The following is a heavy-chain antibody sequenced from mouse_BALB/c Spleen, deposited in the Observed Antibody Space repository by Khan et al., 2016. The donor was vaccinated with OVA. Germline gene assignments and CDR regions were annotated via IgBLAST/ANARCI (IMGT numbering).Heavy chain of an antibody. D-gene: IGHD1-1*02. CDR3: ARHYLGGILYWYFDV. CDR2: IFPGDDST. J-gene: IGHJ1*01. CDR1: GYTFTSYD. V-gene: IGHV1-85*01. Sequence: VQLVESGAELVKPGASVKLSCKASGYTFTSYDINWVRQRPEQGLEWIGWIFPGDDSTKYNEKFKGKATLTSDKSSSTAYMQLSRLTSEDSAVYFGARHYLGGILYWYFDVWGAGTTVTVSS.